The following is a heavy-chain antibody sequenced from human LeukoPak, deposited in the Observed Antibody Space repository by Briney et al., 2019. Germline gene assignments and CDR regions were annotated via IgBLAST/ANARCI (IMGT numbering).Heavy chain of an antibody. CDR1: GFTFSSYG. Sequence: GGSLRLSCAASGFTFSSYGMNWVRQAPGKGLEXXXXXSGNGGSTYYADSVKGRFTISRDNSKNTLYLQMNSLRAEDTAVYYCARDRLRLSSAYYYLPFDYLGQGNLVTVSS. D-gene: IGHD3-22*01. V-gene: IGHV3-23*01. CDR2: XSGNGGST. CDR3: ARDRLRLSSAYYYLPFDY. J-gene: IGHJ4*02.